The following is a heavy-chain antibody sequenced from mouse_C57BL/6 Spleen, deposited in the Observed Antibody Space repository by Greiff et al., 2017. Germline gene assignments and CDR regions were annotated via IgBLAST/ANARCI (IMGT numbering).Heavy chain of an antibody. J-gene: IGHJ3*01. CDR3: ARYFYYYCSSAWFAY. CDR1: GYTFTDYY. CDR2: INPNNGGT. Sequence: VQLQQSGPELVKPGASVKISCKASGYTFTDYYMNWVKQSHGKSLEWIGDINPNNGGTSYNQKFKGKATLTVDKSSSTAYMELRSLTSEDSAVYYCARYFYYYCSSAWFAYWGQVTLVTVSA. V-gene: IGHV1-26*01. D-gene: IGHD1-1*01.